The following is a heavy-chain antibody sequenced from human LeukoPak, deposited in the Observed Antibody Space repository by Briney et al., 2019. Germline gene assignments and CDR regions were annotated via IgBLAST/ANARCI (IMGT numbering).Heavy chain of an antibody. J-gene: IGHJ4*02. CDR3: GRAMTD. V-gene: IGHV3-7*05. CDR2: IKYDGSQK. Sequence: GGSLRLSCAASGFTFSTYWMNWVRQAPGKGLEWVANIKYDGSQKYYVDSVKGRFTISRDNAKNSLYLQMNSLRAEDTAVYYCGRAMTDWGQGTLVTVSS. CDR1: GFTFSTYW.